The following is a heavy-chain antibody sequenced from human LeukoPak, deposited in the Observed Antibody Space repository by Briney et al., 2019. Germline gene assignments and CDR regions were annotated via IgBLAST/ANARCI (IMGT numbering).Heavy chain of an antibody. V-gene: IGHV1-46*01. CDR2: INPNGDAT. D-gene: IGHD1-20*01. Sequence: ASVKVSCKTSGYTFTKYLIHWVRQAPGQGLEWVGTINPNGDATNYAPRLQGRLTLTQGTSTSIVYMELRGLTPDDTAVYYCARPLFCAFDNCGYWLDPWGPGTLVTVSS. J-gene: IGHJ5*02. CDR3: ARPLFCAFDNCGYWLDP. CDR1: GYTFTKYL.